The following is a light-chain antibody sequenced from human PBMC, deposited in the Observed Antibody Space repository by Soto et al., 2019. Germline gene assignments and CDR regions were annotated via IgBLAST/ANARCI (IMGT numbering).Light chain of an antibody. V-gene: IGLV2-8*01. CDR2: EVS. Sequence: QSVLTQPPSASGSPGQSVTISCTGTSSDVAGANYVSWYQQHPGKAPKLIIYEVSKRPSGVPDRFSGSKSGNTASLTVSGLQAEDEADYYCSSYGGSNNFYVFGTGTKLTVL. CDR1: SSDVAGANY. CDR3: SSYGGSNNFYV. J-gene: IGLJ1*01.